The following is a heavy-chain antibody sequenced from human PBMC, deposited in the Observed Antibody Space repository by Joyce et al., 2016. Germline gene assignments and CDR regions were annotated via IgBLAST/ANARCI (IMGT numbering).Heavy chain of an antibody. V-gene: IGHV3-30*18. CDR1: GLTLSYYG. CDR2: ISYDGVYK. CDR3: AKILTAGYSSGWFLDY. J-gene: IGHJ4*02. Sequence: QVQLVESGGGVVQPGRSLRLSCTASGLTLSYYGVQWVRQAPGNGLEGVAVISYDGVYKYYSDSVKGRFTISRDNSRDTLFLEMNSLRAEDTAVYYCAKILTAGYSSGWFLDYWGQGTLVTVSS. D-gene: IGHD6-25*01.